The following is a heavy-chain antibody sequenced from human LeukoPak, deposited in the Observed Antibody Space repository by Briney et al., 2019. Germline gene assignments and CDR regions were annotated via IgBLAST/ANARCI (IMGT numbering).Heavy chain of an antibody. Sequence: PSQTLSLTCTVSGGSISSGGYYWSWIRQHPGKGLEWIGYIYHSGSTNYNPSLKSRVTIPVDTSKNQFSLKLSSVTAADTAVYYCARGDWLRLIGLMNWGQGTLVTVSS. CDR3: ARGDWLRLIGLMN. CDR2: IYHSGST. D-gene: IGHD5-12*01. V-gene: IGHV4-31*03. CDR1: GGSISSGGYY. J-gene: IGHJ4*02.